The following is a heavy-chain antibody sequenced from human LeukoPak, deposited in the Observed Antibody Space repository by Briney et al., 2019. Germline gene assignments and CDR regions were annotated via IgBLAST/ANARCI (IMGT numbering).Heavy chain of an antibody. CDR1: GGTFSGYA. CDR2: IIPIFGTA. Sequence: SVKVSCEASGGTFSGYAISWVRQAPGQGLEWMGGIIPIFGTANYAQKFQGRVTITADESTSTAYMELSSLRSEDTAVYYCARNCGGDCFIPYFDYWGQGTLVTVSS. V-gene: IGHV1-69*13. D-gene: IGHD2-21*01. CDR3: ARNCGGDCFIPYFDY. J-gene: IGHJ4*02.